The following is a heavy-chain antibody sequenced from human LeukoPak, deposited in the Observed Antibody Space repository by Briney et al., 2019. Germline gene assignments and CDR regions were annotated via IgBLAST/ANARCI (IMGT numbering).Heavy chain of an antibody. J-gene: IGHJ6*03. Sequence: GGSLRLSCAASGFTFSSYAMSWVRQAPGKGLEWVSAISGSGGSTYYADSVKGRFTISRDNSKNTLYLQMNSLRAEDTAVYYCAKERAFGELLTVLMDVWGKGTTVTVSS. V-gene: IGHV3-23*01. CDR2: ISGSGGST. D-gene: IGHD3-10*01. CDR1: GFTFSSYA. CDR3: AKERAFGELLTVLMDV.